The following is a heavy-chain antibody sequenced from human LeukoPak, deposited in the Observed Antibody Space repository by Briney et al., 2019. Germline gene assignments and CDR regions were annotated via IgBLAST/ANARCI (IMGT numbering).Heavy chain of an antibody. Sequence: ASVKVSCKASGYTCTGYYMHWVRQAPGQGLEWMGWINPNSGGTNYAQKFQGRVTMTRYTSISTAYMELSRLRADDTAVYFCARGGYWTRGEYYYMDVWGKGTTVTVSS. J-gene: IGHJ6*03. V-gene: IGHV1-2*02. CDR3: ARGGYWTRGEYYYMDV. CDR2: INPNSGGT. D-gene: IGHD2-21*02. CDR1: GYTCTGYY.